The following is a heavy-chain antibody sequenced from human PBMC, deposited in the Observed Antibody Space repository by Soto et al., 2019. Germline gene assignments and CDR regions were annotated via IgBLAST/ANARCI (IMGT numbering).Heavy chain of an antibody. D-gene: IGHD6-19*01. Sequence: ASVKVSCKASGYTFTSYGISWVRQAPGQGLEWMGWISAYNGNTNDAQKLQGRVTMTTDTSTSTAYMELRSLRSDDTAVYYCARAHYSSGWYLSPSYYYYGMDVWGKGTTVTVSS. V-gene: IGHV1-18*01. CDR2: ISAYNGNT. CDR3: ARAHYSSGWYLSPSYYYYGMDV. CDR1: GYTFTSYG. J-gene: IGHJ6*04.